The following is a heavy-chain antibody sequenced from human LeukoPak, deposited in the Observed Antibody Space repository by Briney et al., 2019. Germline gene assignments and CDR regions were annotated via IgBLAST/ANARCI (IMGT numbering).Heavy chain of an antibody. D-gene: IGHD2-2*01. Sequence: GGSLRLSCAASGFTFSSYSMNWVRQAPGKGLEWVSSISSSSGYIYYADSVKGRFTISRDNAKNSLYLQMNSLRAEDTAVYYCARDFRPYCSSTSCYDVDYWGQGTLVTVSS. CDR1: GFTFSSYS. CDR2: ISSSSGYI. V-gene: IGHV3-21*01. CDR3: ARDFRPYCSSTSCYDVDY. J-gene: IGHJ4*02.